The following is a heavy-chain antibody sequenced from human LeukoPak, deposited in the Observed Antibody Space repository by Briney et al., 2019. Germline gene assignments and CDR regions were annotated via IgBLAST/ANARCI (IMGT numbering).Heavy chain of an antibody. CDR1: GFTFSSYA. V-gene: IGHV3-30*01. CDR3: ASPPGALIGESSD. J-gene: IGHJ4*02. D-gene: IGHD3-10*01. CDR2: ISYDGSNK. Sequence: GGSLRLSCAASGFTFSSYAMHWVRQAPGKGLEWVAVISYDGSNKYYADSVKGRFTISRDNSKNTLYLQMNSLRAEDTAVYYCASPPGALIGESSDCGQGTLVTVSS.